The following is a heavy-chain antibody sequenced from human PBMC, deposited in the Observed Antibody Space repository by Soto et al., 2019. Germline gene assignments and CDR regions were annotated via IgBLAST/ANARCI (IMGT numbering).Heavy chain of an antibody. D-gene: IGHD6-19*01. Sequence: SETLSLTCTVSGGSISSGDYYWSWIRQPPGKGMEWIGYIYYSGSTYYNPSLKSRVTISVDTSKNQFSLKLSSVTAADTAVYYCARTGYSSGWYKAAFDIWGQGTMVTVSS. CDR1: GGSISSGDYY. CDR3: ARTGYSSGWYKAAFDI. J-gene: IGHJ3*02. V-gene: IGHV4-30-4*01. CDR2: IYYSGST.